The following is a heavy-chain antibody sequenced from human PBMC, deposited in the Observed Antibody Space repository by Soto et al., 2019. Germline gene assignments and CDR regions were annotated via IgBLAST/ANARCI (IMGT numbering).Heavy chain of an antibody. Sequence: PGGSLRLSCAASGFTFSSYPMHWVRQAPGKGLEWVAAISYEGSKKFHADSVKGRFTISRDNSKNTLYLQMNSLRGEDTAVYYCARDNGYSYGRAAASGYWGQGTPVTVSS. V-gene: IGHV3-30*03. D-gene: IGHD5-18*01. CDR2: ISYEGSKK. J-gene: IGHJ4*02. CDR1: GFTFSSYP. CDR3: ARDNGYSYGRAAASGY.